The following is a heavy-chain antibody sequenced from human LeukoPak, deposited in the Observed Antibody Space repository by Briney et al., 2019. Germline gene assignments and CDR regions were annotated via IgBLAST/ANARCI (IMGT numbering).Heavy chain of an antibody. J-gene: IGHJ2*01. CDR3: AGAYHNWYFDL. Sequence: SETLSLTCTVSGGSISSYYWSWIRQPPGKGLEWIGEISQSGSTNYNPSLKSRVTISLDTAKNQFSLKLNSVTAADTAVYYCAGAYHNWYFDLWGRGTLVTVSS. CDR2: ISQSGST. V-gene: IGHV4-34*01. CDR1: GGSISSYY. D-gene: IGHD2-2*01.